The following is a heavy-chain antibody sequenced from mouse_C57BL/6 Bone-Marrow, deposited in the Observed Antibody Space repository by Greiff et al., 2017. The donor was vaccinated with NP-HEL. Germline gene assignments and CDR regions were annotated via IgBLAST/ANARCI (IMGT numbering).Heavy chain of an antibody. Sequence: VKLQESGAELVRPGTSVKVSCKASGYAFTNYLIEWVKQRPGQGLEWIGVINPGSGGTNYNEKFKGKATLTADKSSSTAYMQLSSLTSEDSAVYFCARGTGTGFAYWGQGTLVTVSA. V-gene: IGHV1-54*01. J-gene: IGHJ3*01. CDR3: ARGTGTGFAY. D-gene: IGHD4-1*01. CDR2: INPGSGGT. CDR1: GYAFTNYL.